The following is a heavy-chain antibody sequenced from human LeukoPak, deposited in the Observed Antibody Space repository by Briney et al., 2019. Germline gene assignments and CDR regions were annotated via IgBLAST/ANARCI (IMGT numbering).Heavy chain of an antibody. CDR2: INHSGNT. CDR1: GGSFSGYY. J-gene: IGHJ6*02. V-gene: IGHV4-34*01. CDR3: ARGWGLYGSFYYYGMDV. Sequence: TPSETLSLTCAVYGGSFSGYYWSWIRQPPGKGLEWIGEINHSGNTNYNPSLKSRVTISVDTSKNQFSLKLSSVTAADTAVYYCARGWGLYGSFYYYGMDVWGQGTTVTVSS. D-gene: IGHD3-10*01.